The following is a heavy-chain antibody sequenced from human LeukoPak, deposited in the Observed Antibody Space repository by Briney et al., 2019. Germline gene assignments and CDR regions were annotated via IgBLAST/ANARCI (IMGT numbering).Heavy chain of an antibody. D-gene: IGHD6-13*01. V-gene: IGHV4-34*01. CDR3: ARVSPGYSSSWPLDY. J-gene: IGHJ4*02. CDR1: GGSFSGYY. CDR2: INHSGST. Sequence: SETLSLTCAVYGGSFSGYYWSWIRQPPGKGLEWIGEINHSGSTNYNPSLKSRVTISVDTSKNQFSLKLSSVTAADTAVYYCARVSPGYSSSWPLDYWGQGTLVTVSS.